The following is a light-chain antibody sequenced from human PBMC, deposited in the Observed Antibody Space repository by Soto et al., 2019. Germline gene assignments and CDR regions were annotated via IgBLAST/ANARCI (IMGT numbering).Light chain of an antibody. J-gene: IGLJ3*02. CDR2: DNH. CDR3: GTWDSSLSAVV. V-gene: IGLV1-51*01. Sequence: QSVLTQSPSVSAAPGQTVTISCSGSSSNIGNNYVSWYQHLPGTAAKLLIYDNHKRPSGIPDRFSGSTSGTSATLVIAGLQTGDEADYYCGTWDSSLSAVVFGGGTKLTVL. CDR1: SSNIGNNY.